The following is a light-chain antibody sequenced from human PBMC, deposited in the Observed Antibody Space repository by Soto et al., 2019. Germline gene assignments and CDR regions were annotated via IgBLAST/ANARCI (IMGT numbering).Light chain of an antibody. V-gene: IGKV3-20*01. Sequence: VLTQSPGTLSLSPGERATLSCRASQSVNSNSLACYQHKSGQAPRLLIYAVIARASGIPDRFSGGGSGTDFTLTISRLEPDDFAVYYCLQYGPSLTFGGGTKVEIK. CDR3: LQYGPSLT. CDR1: QSVNSNS. J-gene: IGKJ4*01. CDR2: AVI.